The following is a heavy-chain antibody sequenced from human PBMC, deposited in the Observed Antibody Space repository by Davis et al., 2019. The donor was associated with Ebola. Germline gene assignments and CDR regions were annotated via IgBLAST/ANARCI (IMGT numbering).Heavy chain of an antibody. CDR3: ARDMVVPAAGKYYYYGMDV. V-gene: IGHV3-30-3*01. Sequence: LSLTCAASGFTFSSYAMHWVRQAPGKGLEWVAVISYDGSNKYYADSVKGRFTISRDNSKNTLYLQMNSLRAEDTAVYYCARDMVVPAAGKYYYYGMDVWGQGTTVTVSS. CDR1: GFTFSSYA. J-gene: IGHJ6*02. D-gene: IGHD2-2*01. CDR2: ISYDGSNK.